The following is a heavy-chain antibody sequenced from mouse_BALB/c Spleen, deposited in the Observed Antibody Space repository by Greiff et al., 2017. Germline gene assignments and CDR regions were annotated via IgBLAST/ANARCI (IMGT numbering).Heavy chain of an antibody. CDR2: ISYSGST. Sequence: EVQLQQSGPGLVKPSQSLSLTCTVTGYSITSDYAWNWIRQFPGNKLEWMGYISYSGSTSYNPSLKSRISITRDTSKNQFFLQLNSVTTEDTATYYCAGYGSIFDYWGQGTTLTVSS. CDR3: AGYGSIFDY. D-gene: IGHD1-1*01. CDR1: GYSITSDYA. V-gene: IGHV3-2*02. J-gene: IGHJ2*01.